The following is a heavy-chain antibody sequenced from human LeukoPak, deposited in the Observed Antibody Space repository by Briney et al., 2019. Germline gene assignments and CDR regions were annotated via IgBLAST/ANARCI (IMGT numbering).Heavy chain of an antibody. D-gene: IGHD3-22*01. V-gene: IGHV5-51*01. Sequence: GESLKISCKGSGYSSTSYWIGWVRQMPGKGLEWMGIIYPGDSDTRYSPSFQGQVTISADKSISTAYLQWSSLKASDTAMYYCARQPPGVYDTTQNWFDPWGQGTLVTVSS. CDR2: IYPGDSDT. CDR1: GYSSTSYW. J-gene: IGHJ5*02. CDR3: ARQPPGVYDTTQNWFDP.